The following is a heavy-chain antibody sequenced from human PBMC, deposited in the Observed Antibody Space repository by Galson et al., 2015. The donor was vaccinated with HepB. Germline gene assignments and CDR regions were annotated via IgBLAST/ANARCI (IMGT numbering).Heavy chain of an antibody. V-gene: IGHV3-11*06. CDR3: AKDQGYCSGGSCYHDYYYYGMDV. CDR2: ISSSSSYT. CDR1: GFTFSDYY. J-gene: IGHJ6*02. Sequence: SLRLSCAASGFTFSDYYMSWIRQAPGKGLEWVSYISSSSSYTNYADSVKGRFTISRDNAKNSLYLQMNSLRAEDTAVYYCAKDQGYCSGGSCYHDYYYYGMDVWGQGTTVTVSS. D-gene: IGHD2-15*01.